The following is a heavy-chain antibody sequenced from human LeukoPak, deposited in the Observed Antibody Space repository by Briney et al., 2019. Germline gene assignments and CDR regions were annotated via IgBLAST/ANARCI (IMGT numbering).Heavy chain of an antibody. V-gene: IGHV3-23*01. Sequence: GGSLRLSCAASGFTFSSYDMSWVRQAPGKGLEWVSAISGSGGSTYYADSVKGRFTISRDNSKNTLYLQMNSLRSEDTAVYYCASLWFGELFYYHYMDVWGKGTTVTISS. D-gene: IGHD3-10*01. CDR1: GFTFSSYD. J-gene: IGHJ6*03. CDR3: ASLWFGELFYYHYMDV. CDR2: ISGSGGST.